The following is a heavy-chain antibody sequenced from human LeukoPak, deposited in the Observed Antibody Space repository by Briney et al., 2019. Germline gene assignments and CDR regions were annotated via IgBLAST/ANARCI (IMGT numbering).Heavy chain of an antibody. D-gene: IGHD3-3*01. J-gene: IGHJ5*02. V-gene: IGHV1-18*01. CDR2: ISAYNGNT. CDR3: ATAHSRITVFGMRIGCFDP. CDR1: GYTFTSYG. Sequence: EASVKVSCKASGYTFTSYGISWVRQAPGQGLEWMGWISAYNGNTNYAQKLQGRVTMTTDTSTSTAYMELRNLRSDDTAVYYCATAHSRITVFGMRIGCFDPWGQGTLVTVSS.